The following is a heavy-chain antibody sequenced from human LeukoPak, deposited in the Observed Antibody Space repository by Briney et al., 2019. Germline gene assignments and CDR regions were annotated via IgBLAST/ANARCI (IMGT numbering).Heavy chain of an antibody. V-gene: IGHV1-69*05. CDR3: ARVPTHYDYVWGSYRYTGDY. CDR2: IIPIFGTA. Sequence: SVKVSCKASGGTFSSYAISWVRQAPGQGLEWMGRIIPIFGTANYAQKFQGRVTMTTDTSTSTAYMELRSLRSDDTAVYYCARVPTHYDYVWGSYRYTGDYWGQGTLVTVSS. J-gene: IGHJ4*02. CDR1: GGTFSSYA. D-gene: IGHD3-16*02.